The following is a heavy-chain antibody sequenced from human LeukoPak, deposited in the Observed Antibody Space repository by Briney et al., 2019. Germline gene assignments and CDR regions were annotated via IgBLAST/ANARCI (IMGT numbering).Heavy chain of an antibody. V-gene: IGHV1-18*01. CDR3: AREYDSSGYRPN. Sequence: ASVTVSCTASGYTFTSYGISWVRQAPGQGLEWMGWISAYNGNTNYAQKLQGRVTMTTDTSTSTAYMELRSLRSDDTAVYYCAREYDSSGYRPNWGQGTLVTVSS. J-gene: IGHJ4*02. CDR1: GYTFTSYG. CDR2: ISAYNGNT. D-gene: IGHD3-22*01.